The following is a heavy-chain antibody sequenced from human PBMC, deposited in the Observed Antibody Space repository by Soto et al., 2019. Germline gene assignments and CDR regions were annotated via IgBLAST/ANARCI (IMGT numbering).Heavy chain of an antibody. Sequence: GGSLRLSCAASGFTVSSNYMSWVRQAPGKGLEWVSVIYSGGSTYYADSVKGRLHISRDNSKNTLYLQMNSLGAEDTAVYYCARLSSDYDFWSGSNYNYYYYYGMDVWGQGTTVTVSS. CDR2: IYSGGST. CDR1: GFTVSSNY. V-gene: IGHV3-53*01. J-gene: IGHJ6*02. D-gene: IGHD3-3*01. CDR3: ARLSSDYDFWSGSNYNYYYYYGMDV.